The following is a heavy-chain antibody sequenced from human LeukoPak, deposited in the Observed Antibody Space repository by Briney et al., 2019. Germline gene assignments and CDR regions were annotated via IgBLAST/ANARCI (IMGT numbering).Heavy chain of an antibody. CDR2: INHSGST. D-gene: IGHD3-3*01. CDR1: GGSFSGYY. J-gene: IGHJ4*02. CDR3: ARGRKTGFWSGYFRYYFDY. V-gene: IGHV4-34*01. Sequence: PSETLSLTCAVYGGSFSGYYWSWIRQPPGKGLEWIGEINHSGSTNYNPSLKSRVTISVDTSKNQFSLELSSVTAADTAVYYCARGRKTGFWSGYFRYYFDYWGQGTLVTVSS.